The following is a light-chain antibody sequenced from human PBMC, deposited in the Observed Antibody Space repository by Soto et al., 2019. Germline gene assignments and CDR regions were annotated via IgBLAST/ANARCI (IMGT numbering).Light chain of an antibody. Sequence: QSALTQPASVSGSPGQSITISCTGTSSDIGRYNYVSWYQHSPGKAPKLIIYDFSDRPSGVSNRFSGSKSGTTASLTISGLQAEDEADYYCGSYTSSDTMIFGGGTKLTVL. V-gene: IGLV2-14*03. CDR2: DFS. CDR1: SSDIGRYNY. J-gene: IGLJ2*01. CDR3: GSYTSSDTMI.